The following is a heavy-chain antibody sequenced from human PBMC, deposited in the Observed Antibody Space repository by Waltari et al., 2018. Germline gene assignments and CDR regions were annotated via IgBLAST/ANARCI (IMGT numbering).Heavy chain of an antibody. CDR3: ARDSWIQLWFSWFDP. CDR1: GYTFTGYY. D-gene: IGHD5-18*01. V-gene: IGHV1-2*02. Sequence: QVQLVQSGAEVKKPGASVKVSCKASGYTFTGYYMHWVRQAPGQGLEWMEWSNLNGVGKNEAKKFQGRATMTRNTSYSTAYRELSRRRSDDTAVYYCARDSWIQLWFSWFDPWGQGTLVTVSS. J-gene: IGHJ5*02. CDR2: SNLNGVGK.